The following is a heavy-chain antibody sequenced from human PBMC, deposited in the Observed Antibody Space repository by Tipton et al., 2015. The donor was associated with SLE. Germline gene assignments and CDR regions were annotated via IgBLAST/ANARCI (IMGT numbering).Heavy chain of an antibody. D-gene: IGHD5-24*01. CDR1: GFTFSSYE. CDR3: AKDKSREMATIGFDI. V-gene: IGHV3-48*03. Sequence: SLRLSCAASGFTFSSYEMNWVRQAPGKGLEWVSYISSSGSTIYYADSVKGRFTISRDNSKNSLYLQMNSLRTEDTALYYCAKDKSREMATIGFDIWGQGTMVTVSS. J-gene: IGHJ3*02. CDR2: ISSSGSTI.